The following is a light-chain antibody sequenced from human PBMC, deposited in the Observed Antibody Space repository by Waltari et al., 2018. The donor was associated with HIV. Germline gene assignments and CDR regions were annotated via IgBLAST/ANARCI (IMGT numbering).Light chain of an antibody. Sequence: QSVLTQPPSVSAAPGQKVTISCSGTSPNIGTNYVSWYQQLPGTAPKLLIYENNKRPSGIPDRFSGSKSGTSATLGITGLQTGDEADYYCGTWDSSLSAGVFGGGTKVTV. CDR2: ENN. J-gene: IGLJ3*02. CDR3: GTWDSSLSAGV. CDR1: SPNIGTNY. V-gene: IGLV1-51*02.